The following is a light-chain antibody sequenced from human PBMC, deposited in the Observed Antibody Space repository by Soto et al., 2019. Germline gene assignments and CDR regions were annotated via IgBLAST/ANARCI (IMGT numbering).Light chain of an antibody. J-gene: IGKJ5*01. CDR3: QQCSDWPRT. Sequence: EIVLTQSPATLSSSPGERATLSCRASQTVSKYLAWYQQKPGQSPRLLIYDTSKRAPGIPARFSGSGSGTDFTLTISSLEPEDFAFYYCQQCSDWPRTFGQGTRLEIK. CDR1: QTVSKY. V-gene: IGKV3-11*01. CDR2: DTS.